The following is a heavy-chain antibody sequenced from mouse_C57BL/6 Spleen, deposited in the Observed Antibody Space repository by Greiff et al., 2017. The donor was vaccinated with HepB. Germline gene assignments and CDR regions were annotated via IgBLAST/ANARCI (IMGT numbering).Heavy chain of an antibody. V-gene: IGHV1-55*01. CDR1: GYTFTSYW. J-gene: IGHJ2*01. Sequence: VQLQQPGAELVKPGASVKMSCKASGYTFTSYWITWVKQRPGQGLEWIGDIYPGSGSTNYNEKFKSKATLTVDTSSSTAYMQLSSLTSEDSAVYYCAREKRNYYGSSSYFDYWGQGTTLTVSS. CDR3: AREKRNYYGSSSYFDY. CDR2: IYPGSGST. D-gene: IGHD1-1*01.